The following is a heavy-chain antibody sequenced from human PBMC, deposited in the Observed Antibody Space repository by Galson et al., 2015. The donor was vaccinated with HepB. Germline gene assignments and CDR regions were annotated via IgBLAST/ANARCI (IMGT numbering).Heavy chain of an antibody. CDR1: GYTFTSYV. V-gene: IGHV7-4-1*02. D-gene: IGHD2-2*01. J-gene: IGHJ6*03. CDR3: ARLGGSSTSYYYYYYYMDV. CDR2: INTNTGNP. Sequence: SVKVSCKASGYTFTSYVINWVRQAPGQGLEWMGWINTNTGNPTYAQGFTGRFVFSLDTSVSTAYLQISSLKAEDTAMYYCARLGGSSTSYYYYYYYMDVWGKGTTVTVSS.